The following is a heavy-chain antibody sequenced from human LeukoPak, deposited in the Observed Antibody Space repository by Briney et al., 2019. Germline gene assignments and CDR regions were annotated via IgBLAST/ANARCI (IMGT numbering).Heavy chain of an antibody. V-gene: IGHV4-34*01. CDR3: ATWSSSRPFDY. D-gene: IGHD6-13*01. CDR1: GGSFSGYY. CDR2: INHSGST. J-gene: IGHJ4*02. Sequence: SETLSLTCAVYGGSFSGYYWSWIRQPPGKGLEWIGEINHSGSTNYNPSLKSRVTISVDTSKNQFSLKLSSVTAADTAVYYCATWSSSRPFDYWGQGTLVTVSS.